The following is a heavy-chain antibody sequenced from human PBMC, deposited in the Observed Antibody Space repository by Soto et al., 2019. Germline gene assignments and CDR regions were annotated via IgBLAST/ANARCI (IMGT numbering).Heavy chain of an antibody. V-gene: IGHV3-9*01. D-gene: IGHD4-17*01. CDR1: GFTFDDYG. J-gene: IGHJ3*02. CDR3: AKDMGTTVTPSDAFDI. CDR2: ISWNSGSI. Sequence: GGFLRLSCAASGFTFDDYGRHWVRQAPGKGLEWVSGISWNSGSIGYADSVKGRFTISRDNAKNSLYLQMNSLRAEDTALYYCAKDMGTTVTPSDAFDIWGQGTMVTVSS.